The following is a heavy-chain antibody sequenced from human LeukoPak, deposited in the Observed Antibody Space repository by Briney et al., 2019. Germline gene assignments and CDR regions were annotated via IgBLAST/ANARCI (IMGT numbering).Heavy chain of an antibody. J-gene: IGHJ4*02. V-gene: IGHV3-33*08. CDR3: ARDLYVGNSAFDY. CDR2: IWYDGSNE. CDR1: GFTFSSYA. Sequence: GGSLRLSCAASGFTFSSYAMHWVRQAPGKGLEWVAVIWYDGSNEYYADSVKGRFTISRDNSKNTLYLQMNSLRAEDTAVYYCARDLYVGNSAFDYWGQGTLVTVSS. D-gene: IGHD4-23*01.